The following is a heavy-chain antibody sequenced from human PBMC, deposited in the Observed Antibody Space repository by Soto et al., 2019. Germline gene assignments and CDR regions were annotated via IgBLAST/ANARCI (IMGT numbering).Heavy chain of an antibody. V-gene: IGHV4-34*01. CDR2: INHSGST. J-gene: IGHJ6*02. Sequence: TLSLTCAVYGGSFSGYYWSWIRHPPGKGLEWIGEINHSGSTNYNPSLKSRVTISVDTSKNQFSLKMSSVTAAETAVYYCARDQLDPSWPYYYYGMDVWGQGTTVTVSS. CDR1: GGSFSGYY. D-gene: IGHD1-1*01. CDR3: ARDQLDPSWPYYYYGMDV.